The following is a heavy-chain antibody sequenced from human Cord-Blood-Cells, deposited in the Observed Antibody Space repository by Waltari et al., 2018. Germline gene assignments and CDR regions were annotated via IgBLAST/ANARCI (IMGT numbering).Heavy chain of an antibody. Sequence: QVQLVQSGAEVKKPGSSVKVSCKASGGTFSSYAISWVRQAPGQGLEWMGGIIPIFGTANYAQKFQGRVTITADESTSTAYMELSSLRSEDTVVYYCARGYCSSTSCYTAYYYYYYMDVWGKGTTVTVSS. D-gene: IGHD2-2*02. CDR1: GGTFSSYA. CDR3: ARGYCSSTSCYTAYYYYYYMDV. V-gene: IGHV1-69*01. J-gene: IGHJ6*03. CDR2: IIPIFGTA.